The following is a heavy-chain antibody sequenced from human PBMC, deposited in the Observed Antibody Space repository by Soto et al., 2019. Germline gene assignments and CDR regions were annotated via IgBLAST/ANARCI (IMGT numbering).Heavy chain of an antibody. CDR2: IYHSGSN. D-gene: IGHD1-26*01. CDR1: GYSISSGYY. Sequence: PSETLSLTCAVSGYSISSGYYWGWIRQTPGKGLEWIASIYHSGSNYYNPSLKSRVTISVDTSKNQFSLKLASVTAADTAVYYCARGGAKATQGWLDPRGQGLMVTVSS. CDR3: ARGGAKATQGWLDP. V-gene: IGHV4-38-2*01. J-gene: IGHJ5*02.